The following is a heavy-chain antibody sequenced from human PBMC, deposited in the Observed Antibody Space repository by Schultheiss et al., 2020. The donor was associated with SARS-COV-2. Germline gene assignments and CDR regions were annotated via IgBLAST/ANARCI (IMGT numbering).Heavy chain of an antibody. J-gene: IGHJ4*02. Sequence: GGSLRLSCAASGFTFSSYAMHWVRQAPGKGLEWVSYISSSSSTIYYADSVKGRFTISRDNAKNSLYLQMNSLRDEDTAVYYCARHGYDSSGYYYDGFDYWGQGTLVTVS. CDR3: ARHGYDSSGYYYDGFDY. V-gene: IGHV3-48*02. D-gene: IGHD3-22*01. CDR2: ISSSSSTI. CDR1: GFTFSSYA.